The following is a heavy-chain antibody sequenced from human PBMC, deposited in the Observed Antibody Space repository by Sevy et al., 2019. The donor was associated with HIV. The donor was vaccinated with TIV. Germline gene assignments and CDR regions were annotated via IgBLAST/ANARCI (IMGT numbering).Heavy chain of an antibody. Sequence: SETLSLTCTVSGGSISSSSYYWGWIRQPPGKGLEWIGSIYCSGSTYYNPSLKSRVTISVDTSKNQFSLKLSSVTAADTAVYYCASFRGWFGESPNDYWGQGTLVTVSS. CDR2: IYCSGST. V-gene: IGHV4-39*01. CDR3: ASFRGWFGESPNDY. D-gene: IGHD3-10*01. CDR1: GGSISSSSYY. J-gene: IGHJ4*02.